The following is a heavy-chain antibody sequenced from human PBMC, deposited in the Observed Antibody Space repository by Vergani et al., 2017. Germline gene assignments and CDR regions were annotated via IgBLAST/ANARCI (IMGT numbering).Heavy chain of an antibody. CDR3: ARSGADCSSTSCYAFDI. D-gene: IGHD2-2*01. J-gene: IGHJ3*02. Sequence: QVQLQESGPGLVKPSQTLSLTCTVSGGSLSSGSYYWSWIRPPAGKGLEWIGRIYTSGSTNYNPSLKSRVTISVDTSKNQFSLKLSSVTAADTAVCYCARSGADCSSTSCYAFDIWGQGTMVTVSS. CDR2: IYTSGST. CDR1: GGSLSSGSYY. V-gene: IGHV4-61*02.